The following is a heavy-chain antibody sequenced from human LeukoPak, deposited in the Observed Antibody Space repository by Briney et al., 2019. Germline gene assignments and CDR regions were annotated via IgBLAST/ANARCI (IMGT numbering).Heavy chain of an antibody. Sequence: GGSLRLSCAASGFTFSSYAMSWVRQAPGKGLEWVSAISGSGGSTYYADSVKGRFTISGDNSKNTLYLQMNSLRAEDTAVYYCAREVIGSGSSYTGDYWGQGTLVTVSS. J-gene: IGHJ4*02. D-gene: IGHD3-10*01. V-gene: IGHV3-23*01. CDR1: GFTFSSYA. CDR2: ISGSGGST. CDR3: AREVIGSGSSYTGDY.